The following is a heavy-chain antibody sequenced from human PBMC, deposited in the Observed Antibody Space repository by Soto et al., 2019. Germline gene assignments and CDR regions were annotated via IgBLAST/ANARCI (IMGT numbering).Heavy chain of an antibody. Sequence: SETLSLTCTVSGGSINGYSWSWIRQPPGKGLEWIGYIYHSGSTYYNPSLKSRVTISVDRSKNQFSLKLSSVTAADTAVYYCAAGGGLPRYYWGQGTLVTVSS. CDR2: IYHSGST. CDR1: GGSINGYS. J-gene: IGHJ4*02. V-gene: IGHV4-30-2*01. CDR3: AAGGGLPRYY. D-gene: IGHD5-12*01.